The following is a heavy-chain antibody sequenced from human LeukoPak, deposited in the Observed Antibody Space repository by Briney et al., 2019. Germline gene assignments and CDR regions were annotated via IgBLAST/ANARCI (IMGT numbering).Heavy chain of an antibody. J-gene: IGHJ4*02. CDR1: GYSFTSYW. CDR3: ARHSYDYVWGSYRYIDY. V-gene: IGHV5-51*01. CDR2: IYPGDSDT. Sequence: GESLKISCKGSGYSFTSYWIGWVRQMPGKGLEWMGIIYPGDSDTRYSPSFQGQVTISADKSISTAYLQWSSLKASDTAMYYCARHSYDYVWGSYRYIDYWGQGTPVTVSS. D-gene: IGHD3-16*02.